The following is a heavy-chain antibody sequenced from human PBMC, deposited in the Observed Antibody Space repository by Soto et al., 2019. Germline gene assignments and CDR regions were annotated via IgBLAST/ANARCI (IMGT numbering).Heavy chain of an antibody. CDR2: INPSGGST. CDR1: GYTFTSYY. CDR3: AREQGRVGGVIRVNWFDP. Sequence: ASVKVSCKASGYTFTSYYMHWVRQAPGQGLEWMGIINPSGGSTSYAQKFQGRVTMTRDTSTSTVYMELSSMRSEDTAVFYCAREQGRVGGVIRVNWFDPWGQGTLVTVSS. D-gene: IGHD3-10*01. V-gene: IGHV1-46*01. J-gene: IGHJ5*02.